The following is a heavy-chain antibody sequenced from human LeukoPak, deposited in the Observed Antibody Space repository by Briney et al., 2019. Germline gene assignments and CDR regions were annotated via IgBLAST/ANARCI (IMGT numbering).Heavy chain of an antibody. CDR2: IYSGGST. CDR1: GYTVSSNY. Sequence: GGSLRLSCAASGYTVSSNYMSWVRQAPGKGLEWVSVIYSGGSTYYADSVKGRFTISRGNSKNTLYLQMNSLRAEDTAVYYCAREALNYYYMDVWGKGTTVTVSS. CDR3: AREALNYYYMDV. V-gene: IGHV3-66*02. D-gene: IGHD6-6*01. J-gene: IGHJ6*03.